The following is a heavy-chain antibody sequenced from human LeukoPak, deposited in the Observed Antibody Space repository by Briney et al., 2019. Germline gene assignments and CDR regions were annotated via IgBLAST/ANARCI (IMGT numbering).Heavy chain of an antibody. Sequence: SVKVSCKASGGTFSSYAISWVRQAPGQGLEWMGGIIPIFGTANYAQKSQGRVTITADESTSTAYMELCSLRSEDTAVYYCARRSTSSSSWYLDYWGQGTLVTVSS. J-gene: IGHJ4*02. V-gene: IGHV1-69*13. CDR2: IIPIFGTA. D-gene: IGHD6-13*01. CDR1: GGTFSSYA. CDR3: ARRSTSSSSWYLDY.